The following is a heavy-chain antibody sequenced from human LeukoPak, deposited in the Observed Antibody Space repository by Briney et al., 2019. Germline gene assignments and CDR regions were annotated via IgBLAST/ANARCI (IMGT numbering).Heavy chain of an antibody. CDR3: ARDNGTGELGPFDY. D-gene: IGHD7-27*01. Sequence: SETLSLTCTVSGGSISSYYWSWIRQPPGKRLEWIGYIYYSGSTNYNPSLKSRVTISVDTSKNQFSLKLSSVTAADTAVYYCARDNGTGELGPFDYWGQGTLVTVSS. CDR2: IYYSGST. J-gene: IGHJ4*02. CDR1: GGSISSYY. V-gene: IGHV4-59*01.